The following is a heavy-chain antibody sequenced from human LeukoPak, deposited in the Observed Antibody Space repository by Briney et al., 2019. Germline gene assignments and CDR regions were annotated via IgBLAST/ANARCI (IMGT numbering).Heavy chain of an antibody. CDR3: AGGGSLGC. V-gene: IGHV3-48*03. CDR1: GFTFSRYE. D-gene: IGHD6-19*01. Sequence: GGSLRLSCAGSGFTFSRYEMNGVRQAPGKGLEWVSKISSSGSAIYYADSVKGRFTISRDNAKSTLYLQMNSLRAEDTAVYYCAGGGSLGCWGQGTLVTVST. J-gene: IGHJ4*02. CDR2: ISSSGSAI.